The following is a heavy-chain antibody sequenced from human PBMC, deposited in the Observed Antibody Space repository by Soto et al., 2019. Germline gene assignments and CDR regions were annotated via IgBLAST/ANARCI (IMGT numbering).Heavy chain of an antibody. J-gene: IGHJ4*02. Sequence: SETLSLTCAVSGYSISSGYYWGWFRQPPGKGLEWIGSIYHSGSTYYNPALKSRVTISVDTSKNQFSLKLSSVTAADTAVYYCASDSRDYYDSSGHGNYWGQGTLVTVSS. D-gene: IGHD3-22*01. CDR1: GYSISSGYY. CDR3: ASDSRDYYDSSGHGNY. V-gene: IGHV4-38-2*01. CDR2: IYHSGST.